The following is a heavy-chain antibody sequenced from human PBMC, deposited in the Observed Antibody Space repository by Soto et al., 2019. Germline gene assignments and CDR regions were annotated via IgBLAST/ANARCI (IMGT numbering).Heavy chain of an antibody. Sequence: GGSLRLSCAASGFTVSSYYMTWVRQAPGKGLEWVSVIHSGGSTYYADSVKGRFTISRDNSKNTLYLQMNSLRAEDMAVYYCARINYGVPGYFDYWGRGTLVTVSS. CDR3: ARINYGVPGYFDY. D-gene: IGHD4-17*01. V-gene: IGHV3-66*01. J-gene: IGHJ4*02. CDR2: IHSGGST. CDR1: GFTVSSYY.